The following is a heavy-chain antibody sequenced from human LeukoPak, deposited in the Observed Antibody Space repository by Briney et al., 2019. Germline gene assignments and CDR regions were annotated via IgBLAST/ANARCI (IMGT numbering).Heavy chain of an antibody. CDR2: IFYSGST. Sequence: SETLSLTCTVSVGSISTSNYYWGWIRQPPGKGLEWIGNIFYSGSTYYSPSVKSRVTISVDTSKNQFSLKLSSVTAADTAVYYCASFIAVAGTGWYFDLWGRGTLVTVSS. J-gene: IGHJ2*01. V-gene: IGHV4-39*07. CDR3: ASFIAVAGTGWYFDL. CDR1: VGSISTSNYY. D-gene: IGHD6-19*01.